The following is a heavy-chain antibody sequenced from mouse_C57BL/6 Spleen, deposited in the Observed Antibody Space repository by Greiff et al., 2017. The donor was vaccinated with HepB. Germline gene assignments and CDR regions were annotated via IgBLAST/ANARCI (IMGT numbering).Heavy chain of an antibody. CDR3: ARRYGNSYFDY. CDR1: GYSITSGYY. D-gene: IGHD2-1*01. J-gene: IGHJ2*01. V-gene: IGHV3-6*01. CDR2: ISYDGSN. Sequence: ESGPGLVKPSQSLSLTCSVTGYSITSGYYWNWIRQFPGNKLEWMGYISYDGSNNYNPSLKNRISITRDTSKNQFFLKLNSVTTEDTATYYCARRYGNSYFDYWGQGTTLTVSS.